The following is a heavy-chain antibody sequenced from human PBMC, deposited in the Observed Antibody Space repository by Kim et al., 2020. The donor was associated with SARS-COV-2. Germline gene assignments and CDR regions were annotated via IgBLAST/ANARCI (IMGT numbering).Heavy chain of an antibody. CDR2: ISSSGSTI. CDR1: GFTFNSYE. Sequence: GGSLRLSCAATGFTFNSYEMNWVRQAPGKGLEWVSYISSSGSTIYYPDSVKGRFTISRDNAKNSLYLQMNSLRAEDTAVYYCAKRYCSSTSCTFDYWGQGTLVTVSS. J-gene: IGHJ4*02. CDR3: AKRYCSSTSCTFDY. D-gene: IGHD2-2*01. V-gene: IGHV3-48*03.